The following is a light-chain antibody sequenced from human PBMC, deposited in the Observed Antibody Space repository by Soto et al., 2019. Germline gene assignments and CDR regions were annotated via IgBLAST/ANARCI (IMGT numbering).Light chain of an antibody. CDR1: IDDVTAYYR. CDR2: DVS. J-gene: IGLJ2*01. V-gene: IGLV2-18*02. Sequence: QSALTQPPSVSGSPGQSVTISCSGTIDDVTAYYRVSWYQQTPGTAPKLMIYDVSNRPSGVPDRFSGSRSGNTASLTISGLQAEDEGDYYCSSYTSSSTLIFGGGTKVTVL. CDR3: SSYTSSSTLI.